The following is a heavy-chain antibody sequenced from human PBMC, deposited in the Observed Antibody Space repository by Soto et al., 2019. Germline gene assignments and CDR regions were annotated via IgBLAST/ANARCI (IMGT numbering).Heavy chain of an antibody. CDR2: INHSGST. CDR1: GGSFSGYY. CDR3: ARVSRYCSRTSCHPPLTNYYCYNGMDV. J-gene: IGHJ6*02. D-gene: IGHD2-2*01. V-gene: IGHV4-34*01. Sequence: SETLSLTCAVYGGSFSGYYWSWIRQPPGKGLEWIGEINHSGSTNYNPSLKSRVTISVDTSKNQFSLKLSSVTAADTAVYFCARVSRYCSRTSCHPPLTNYYCYNGMDVWGQGTTVTVSS.